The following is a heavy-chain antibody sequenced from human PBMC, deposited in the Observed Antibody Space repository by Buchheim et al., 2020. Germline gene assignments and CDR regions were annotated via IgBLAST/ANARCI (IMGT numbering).Heavy chain of an antibody. Sequence: QVTLRESGPALVKPTQTLTLTCTFSGFSLSTSGMCVSWVRQSPGEALEWLARIDWYDEKYYHTSLKTRLFIPKDTPKNQVVLTLTHMDPVDTATYYCARNYDYGDTPITSWGQGTL. CDR3: ARNYDYGDTPITS. CDR2: IDWYDEK. J-gene: IGHJ5*02. V-gene: IGHV2-70*15. D-gene: IGHD4-17*01. CDR1: GFSLSTSGMC.